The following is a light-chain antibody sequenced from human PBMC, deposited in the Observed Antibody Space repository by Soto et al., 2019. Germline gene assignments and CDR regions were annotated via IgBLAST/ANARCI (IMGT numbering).Light chain of an antibody. CDR3: QQYYSTPLT. Sequence: DIVMTQSPDSLAVSLGERATSNCKSSQSVLYSSNNKNYLAWYQHKPGQPPKVLIYWASTRESGVPDRFSGSGSGTDFTLTISSLQAEDVAVYFCQQYYSTPLTFGGGTKVDIK. V-gene: IGKV4-1*01. J-gene: IGKJ4*01. CDR2: WAS. CDR1: QSVLYSSNNKNY.